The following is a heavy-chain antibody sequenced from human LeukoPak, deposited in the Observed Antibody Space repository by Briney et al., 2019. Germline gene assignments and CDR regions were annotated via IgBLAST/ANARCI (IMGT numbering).Heavy chain of an antibody. Sequence: PGGSLRLSCVASRFPFSDYGMHWGRQAPGKGLEWVAAIWHDGSHKYYADSVKGRFTVSRDNSKNTLYLQMNSLRAEDTAVYYCAKAPGYSSSSFDYWGQGTLVTVSS. D-gene: IGHD6-13*01. J-gene: IGHJ4*02. CDR3: AKAPGYSSSSFDY. V-gene: IGHV3-33*06. CDR2: IWHDGSHK. CDR1: RFPFSDYG.